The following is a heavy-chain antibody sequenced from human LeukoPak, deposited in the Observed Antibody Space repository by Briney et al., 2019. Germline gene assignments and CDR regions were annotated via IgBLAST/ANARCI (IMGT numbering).Heavy chain of an antibody. D-gene: IGHD6-13*01. CDR2: INPNSGGT. J-gene: IGHJ6*03. CDR3: SREGTKSSSSWSHLYYYMDV. Sequence: PGASVKVSCKASGYTFTGYYMHWVRQAPGQGLEWMGWINPNSGGTNYAQKFQGRVTMTRDTSISTAYMELSRLRSDDTAVYYCSREGTKSSSSWSHLYYYMDVWGKGTTVTVSS. CDR1: GYTFTGYY. V-gene: IGHV1-2*02.